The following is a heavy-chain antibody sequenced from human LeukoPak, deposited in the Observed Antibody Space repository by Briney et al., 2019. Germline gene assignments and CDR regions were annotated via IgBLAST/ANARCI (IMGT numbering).Heavy chain of an antibody. J-gene: IGHJ5*02. CDR1: GYTFTGYY. Sequence: ASVKVSXKASGYTFTGYYMHWVRQAPGQGLEWMGWINPNSGGTNYAQKFQGRVTMTRDTSISTAYMELSRLRSDDTAVYYCARETSSSTSCSNWFDPWGQGTLVTVSS. V-gene: IGHV1-2*02. CDR3: ARETSSSTSCSNWFDP. D-gene: IGHD2-2*01. CDR2: INPNSGGT.